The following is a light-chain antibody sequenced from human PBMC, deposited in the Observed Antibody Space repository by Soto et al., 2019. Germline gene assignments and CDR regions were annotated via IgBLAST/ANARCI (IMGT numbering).Light chain of an antibody. CDR2: VAS. V-gene: IGKV1-27*01. J-gene: IGKJ1*01. CDR1: QDITNS. Sequence: DIQMTQSPSSLSASVGDRITITCRANQDITNSLAWHQHKPGKVPKPLIYVASTLQSGVPSRFSGSGSGTEFTLVIIGLQPEDVATYYCQEYNSSLRTFGQGTKVEIK. CDR3: QEYNSSLRT.